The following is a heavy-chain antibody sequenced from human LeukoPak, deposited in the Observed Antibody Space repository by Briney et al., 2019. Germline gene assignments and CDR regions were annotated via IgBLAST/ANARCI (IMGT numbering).Heavy chain of an antibody. CDR3: ASTRAGLVVVYYGMDV. J-gene: IGHJ6*02. Sequence: GGSLRLSCAASGFTFSSFSMNWVRQAPGKGLEWVSSISSSSYIYYADSVKGRFTISRDNAKNSLYLQMNSLRAEDTAVYYCASTRAGLVVVYYGMDVWGQGTTVTVSS. V-gene: IGHV3-21*01. D-gene: IGHD2-8*02. CDR2: ISSSSYI. CDR1: GFTFSSFS.